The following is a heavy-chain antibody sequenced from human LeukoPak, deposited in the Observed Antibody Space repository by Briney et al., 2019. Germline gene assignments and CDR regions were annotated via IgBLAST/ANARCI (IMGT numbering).Heavy chain of an antibody. Sequence: GGSLRLSCAASGFTFSSYKMIWVRQAPGKVLEWVSYITTSGTTTYYADSLKGRFTISRDNAKNSLYLQMNSLRAEDTAVYYCARVLFHSLAVFDYWGQGTLVTVSS. CDR2: ITTSGTTT. CDR1: GFTFSSYK. J-gene: IGHJ4*02. V-gene: IGHV3-48*03. CDR3: ARVLFHSLAVFDY. D-gene: IGHD2/OR15-2a*01.